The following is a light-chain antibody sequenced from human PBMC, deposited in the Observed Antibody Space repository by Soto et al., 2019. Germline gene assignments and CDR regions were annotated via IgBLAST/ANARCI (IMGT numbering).Light chain of an antibody. CDR3: AAWDDSLNRYV. J-gene: IGLJ1*01. Sequence: VLNHPPSSSGTPEQWVTISCSRSSSNIGSNSVNWYQQLPGTAPKLLIYSNDRRPSGVPDRFSGSKSGTSASLAISGLQSEDEADYYCAAWDDSLNRYVFGTGT. CDR2: SND. V-gene: IGLV1-44*01. CDR1: SSNIGSNS.